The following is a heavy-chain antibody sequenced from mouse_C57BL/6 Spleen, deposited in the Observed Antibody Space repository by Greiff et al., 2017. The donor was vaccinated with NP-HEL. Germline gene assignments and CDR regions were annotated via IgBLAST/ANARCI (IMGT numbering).Heavy chain of an antibody. D-gene: IGHD4-1*01. CDR1: GYTFTGYW. CDR3: ARGAATGHWNYAIDY. CDR2: ILPGSGST. Sequence: VQLLQSGAELMKPGASVKLSCKATGYTFTGYWIAWVKQRPGHGLEWIGKILPGSGSTNYTEKVKGQSTFSADTATNTPYMQLSSLTTEDSAIFTGARGAATGHWNYAIDYWGQGTSVTVSS. V-gene: IGHV1-9*01. J-gene: IGHJ4*01.